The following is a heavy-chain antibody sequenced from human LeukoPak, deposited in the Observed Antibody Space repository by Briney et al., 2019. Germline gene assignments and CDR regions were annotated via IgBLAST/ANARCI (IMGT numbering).Heavy chain of an antibody. J-gene: IGHJ4*02. Sequence: GGSLRLSCAASGFTFSSYSMNWVRQAPGKGLEWVSAVSGSGDGSAGITYYADSVKGRFTISRDNSKNTLFLQVSSLRGDDTAVYYCAKAGSSSWYLDYWGQGTLVTVSS. D-gene: IGHD6-13*01. CDR2: VSGSGDGSAGIT. V-gene: IGHV3-23*01. CDR1: GFTFSSYS. CDR3: AKAGSSSWYLDY.